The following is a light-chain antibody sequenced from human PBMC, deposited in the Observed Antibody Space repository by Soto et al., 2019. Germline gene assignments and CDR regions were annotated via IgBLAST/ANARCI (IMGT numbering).Light chain of an antibody. Sequence: DIQMTQSPSSLSASVGDRVTITCRASQSISSYLNWYQQKPGKAPKLLIYAASRLQSGVPSRFGGSGSGTDFTLTISSLQPEDFASYYCQQSYSTPPTFGQGTKV. J-gene: IGKJ1*01. V-gene: IGKV1-39*01. CDR1: QSISSY. CDR3: QQSYSTPPT. CDR2: AAS.